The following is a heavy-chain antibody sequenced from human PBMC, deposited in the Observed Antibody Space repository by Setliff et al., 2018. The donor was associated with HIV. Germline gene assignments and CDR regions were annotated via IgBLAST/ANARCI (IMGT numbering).Heavy chain of an antibody. V-gene: IGHV1-2*02. CDR1: GYTFTEFY. CDR2: IYPNTGGT. J-gene: IGHJ4*02. D-gene: IGHD2-21*02. Sequence: ASVEVSCKASGYTFTEFYVHWVRQAPGEGLEWIGWIYPNTGGTNYAQKFQGRVTMTADTSTDTVYMELSSLRSEDTAVYYCATDPDGGNSDGWGQGTLVTVSS. CDR3: ATDPDGGNSDG.